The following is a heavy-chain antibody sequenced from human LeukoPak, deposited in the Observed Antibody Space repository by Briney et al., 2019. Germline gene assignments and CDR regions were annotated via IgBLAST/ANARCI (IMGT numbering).Heavy chain of an antibody. CDR2: LDPEKGET. V-gene: IGHV1-24*01. Sequence: ASVKVSCKVSGDTLIVLSMHWVRQAHGKGLEWMGGLDPEKGETIYAQKFQGRVTMTEETSTDTAYMELSSLRSEDTAMYYCAKVFQQRGYYYMDVWGTGTTVIVSS. CDR3: AKVFQQRGYYYMDV. CDR1: GDTLIVLS. D-gene: IGHD2-15*01. J-gene: IGHJ6*03.